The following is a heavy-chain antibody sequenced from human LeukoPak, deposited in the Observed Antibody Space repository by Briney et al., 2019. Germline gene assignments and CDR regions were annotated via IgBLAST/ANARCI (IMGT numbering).Heavy chain of an antibody. CDR1: GYTLTELS. D-gene: IGHD6-19*01. V-gene: IGHV1-24*01. J-gene: IGHJ4*02. CDR3: ATFGWNYFDS. CDR2: FDPEDGET. Sequence: ASVKVSCKVAGYTLTELSMHWGRQAPGKGLEWMGGFDPEDGETIYAQKFQGRVTMTEDTSTDTAYMELSSLRSEDTAVYYCATFGWNYFDSWGQGTLVTVSS.